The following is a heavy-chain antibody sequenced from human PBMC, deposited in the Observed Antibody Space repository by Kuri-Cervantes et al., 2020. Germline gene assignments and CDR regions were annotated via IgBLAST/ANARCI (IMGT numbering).Heavy chain of an antibody. CDR3: AKDYDSSGYYYFDY. J-gene: IGHJ4*02. Sequence: SLKISCAASGFTFDDYAMHWVRQAPGKGLEWVSGISRNSGSIGYADSVKGRFTISRDNAKNSLYLQMNSLRAEDTALYYCAKDYDSSGYYYFDYWGQGTLVTVSS. CDR2: ISRNSGSI. V-gene: IGHV3-9*01. CDR1: GFTFDDYA. D-gene: IGHD3-22*01.